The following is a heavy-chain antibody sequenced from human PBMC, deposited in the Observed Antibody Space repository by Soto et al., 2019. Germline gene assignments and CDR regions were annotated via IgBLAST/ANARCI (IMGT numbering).Heavy chain of an antibody. V-gene: IGHV6-1*01. D-gene: IGHD6-6*01. CDR1: GDSVSSDSAA. J-gene: IGHJ6*03. CDR2: TYYRSNWYT. CDR3: ARDAESSSSSHYYYYMGV. Sequence: KQSQTLSLPCAISGDSVSSDSAAWHWIRQSPSRGFEWLGRTYYRSNWYTDYAVSVKSRITINPDTSKNQFSLQLNSVTPEDTAVYYCARDAESSSSSHYYYYMGVWGQGTTVTVSS.